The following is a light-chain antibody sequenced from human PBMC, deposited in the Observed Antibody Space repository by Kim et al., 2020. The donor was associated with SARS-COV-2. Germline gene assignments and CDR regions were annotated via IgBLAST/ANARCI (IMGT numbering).Light chain of an antibody. Sequence: QWPGRAPILVLYRDKERPSWIPERFSGSRSGSTLTLTITGVQTEDEADYFCQSADISGTSWIFGGVTQLTVL. V-gene: IGLV3-25*01. J-gene: IGLJ2*01. CDR3: QSADISGTSWI. CDR2: RDK.